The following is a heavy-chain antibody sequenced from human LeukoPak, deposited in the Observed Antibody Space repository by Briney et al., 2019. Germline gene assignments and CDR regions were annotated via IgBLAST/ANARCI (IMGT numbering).Heavy chain of an antibody. CDR1: GYTFSSHD. D-gene: IGHD3-22*01. Sequence: ASVKVSCKASGYTFSSHDINWVRQASGQGLEWMGWMNPNSGNTGYAQKFQGRVTMTRNTSISTAYMELSSLRSEDTAVYYCARGHYYDSSGYYYGDYWGQGTLVTVSS. J-gene: IGHJ4*02. CDR3: ARGHYYDSSGYYYGDY. CDR2: MNPNSGNT. V-gene: IGHV1-8*01.